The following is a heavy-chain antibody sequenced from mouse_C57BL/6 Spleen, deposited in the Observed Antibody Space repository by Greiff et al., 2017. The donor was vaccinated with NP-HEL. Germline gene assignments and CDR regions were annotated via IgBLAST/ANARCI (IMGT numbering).Heavy chain of an antibody. D-gene: IGHD2-2*01. Sequence: QVQLQQPGAELVMPGASVKLSCKASGYTFTSYWMHWVKQRPGQGLEWIGEIDPSDRYTNYNQKVKGKSTLTVDKSSSTAYMQLSSLTSEDSAVYYCARGIYYGYEGAYWGQGTLVTVSA. CDR2: IDPSDRYT. V-gene: IGHV1-69*01. J-gene: IGHJ3*01. CDR3: ARGIYYGYEGAY. CDR1: GYTFTSYW.